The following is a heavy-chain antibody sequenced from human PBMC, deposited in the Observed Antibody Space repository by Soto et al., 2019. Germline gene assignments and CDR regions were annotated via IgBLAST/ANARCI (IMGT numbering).Heavy chain of an antibody. CDR3: ARHPFKKWPRWYFDL. V-gene: IGHV4-39*01. Sequence: QLQLQESGPGLVKPSETLSLTCTVSGGSISSSSYYWGWIRQPPGKGLEWIGSIYYSGSTYYNPSLKSRVTISVDTSKNQFSLKLSSVTAADTAVYDCARHPFKKWPRWYFDLWGRGTLVTVSS. CDR1: GGSISSSSYY. J-gene: IGHJ2*01. D-gene: IGHD5-12*01. CDR2: IYYSGST.